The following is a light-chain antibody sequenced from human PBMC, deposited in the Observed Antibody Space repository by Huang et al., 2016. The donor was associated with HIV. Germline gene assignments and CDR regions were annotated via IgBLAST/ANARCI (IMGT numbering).Light chain of an antibody. Sequence: DIPITQTPSSVSRSVGDRIIITCRASQSISNWVAWYKQKPGNAPKILIYAASNVQSGVPARFSGSGSGTDFTLTINNLQPEESATYYCQQTNNFPRTFGQGTKVEI. V-gene: IGKV1-12*01. J-gene: IGKJ1*01. CDR1: QSISNW. CDR3: QQTNNFPRT. CDR2: AAS.